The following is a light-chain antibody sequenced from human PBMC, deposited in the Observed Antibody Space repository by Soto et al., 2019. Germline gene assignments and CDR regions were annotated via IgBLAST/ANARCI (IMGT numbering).Light chain of an antibody. V-gene: IGKV1-27*01. CDR1: QDIGNY. CDR3: QKYNTAPFT. J-gene: IGKJ3*01. CDR2: AAG. Sequence: GARVTITCRASQDIGNYLGWYQQRPGKVPKLLISAAGTLQSGVPPRFSGSGSGTNFTLTISGLQPEDVATYYCQKYNTAPFTFGPGTKVDIE.